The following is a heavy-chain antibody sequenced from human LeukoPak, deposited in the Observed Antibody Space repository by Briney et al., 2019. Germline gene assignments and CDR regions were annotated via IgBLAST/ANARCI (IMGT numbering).Heavy chain of an antibody. CDR1: GFTFSSYA. J-gene: IGHJ4*02. CDR3: AKDGQLGGSSWFTLYFDY. Sequence: PGGSLRLSCAASGFTFSSYAMSWVRQAPGKRLEWVSSISGSGGSTYYADSVKGRFTISRDNSKNTLYLQMNSLRPEDTAVYYCAKDGQLGGSSWFTLYFDYWGQGTLVTASS. D-gene: IGHD6-13*01. V-gene: IGHV3-23*01. CDR2: ISGSGGST.